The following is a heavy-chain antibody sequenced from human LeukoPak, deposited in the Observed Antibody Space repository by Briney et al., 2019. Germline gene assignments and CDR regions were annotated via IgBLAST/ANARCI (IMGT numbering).Heavy chain of an antibody. CDR1: GYTFTGYY. CDR2: INPNSGGT. CDR3: ARDTAPYDFWSGYGYYYGMDV. Sequence: ASVKVSCKASGYTFTGYYMHWVRQAPGQGLEWMGRINPNSGGTNYAQKFQGRVTMTRDTSISTAYMELSRLRSDDTAVYYCARDTAPYDFWSGYGYYYGMDVWGQGTTVTVSS. D-gene: IGHD3-3*01. J-gene: IGHJ6*02. V-gene: IGHV1-2*06.